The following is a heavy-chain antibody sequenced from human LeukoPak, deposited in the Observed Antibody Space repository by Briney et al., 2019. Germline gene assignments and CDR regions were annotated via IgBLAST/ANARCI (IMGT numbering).Heavy chain of an antibody. CDR3: AKFESGLRYCDWLDRIAFDI. Sequence: GGSLGLSCAASGFTFSSYAMSWARQAPGKGLEWVSAISGSGGSTYYADSVKGRFTISRDNSKNTLYLQMNSLRAEDTAVYYCAKFESGLRYCDWLDRIAFDIWGQGTMVTVSS. J-gene: IGHJ3*02. CDR2: ISGSGGST. D-gene: IGHD3-9*01. V-gene: IGHV3-23*01. CDR1: GFTFSSYA.